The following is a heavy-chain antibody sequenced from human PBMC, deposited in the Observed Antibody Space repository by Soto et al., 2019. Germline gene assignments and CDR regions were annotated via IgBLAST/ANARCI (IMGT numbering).Heavy chain of an antibody. J-gene: IGHJ6*02. CDR3: ARVRTIFGVVMTPRRGMDV. CDR1: GGSISSYY. CDR2: IYTSGST. Sequence: LSLTCTVSGGSISSYYWSWIRQPAGKGLEWIGRIYTSGSTNYNPSLKSRVTMSVDTSKNQFSLKLSSVTAADTAVYYCARVRTIFGVVMTPRRGMDVWGQGTTVTVSS. D-gene: IGHD3-3*01. V-gene: IGHV4-4*07.